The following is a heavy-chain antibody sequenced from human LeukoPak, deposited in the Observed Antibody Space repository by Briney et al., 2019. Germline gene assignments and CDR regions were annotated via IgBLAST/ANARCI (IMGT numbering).Heavy chain of an antibody. Sequence: ASETLSLTCTVSGGSISSGGYYWSWIRQHPGKGLEWIGYIYYSGSTYYNPSLKSRVTISVDTSKNQFSLKLSSVTAADTAVYYCAREDDDYTNWFDPWGQGTLVTVSS. CDR1: GGSISSGGYY. CDR2: IYYSGST. CDR3: AREDDDYTNWFDP. D-gene: IGHD4-17*01. J-gene: IGHJ5*02. V-gene: IGHV4-31*03.